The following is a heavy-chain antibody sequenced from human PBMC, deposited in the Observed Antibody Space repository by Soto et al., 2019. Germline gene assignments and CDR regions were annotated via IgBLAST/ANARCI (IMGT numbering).Heavy chain of an antibody. V-gene: IGHV3-23*01. CDR2: ISGSDGRT. CDR3: AKGVSQYTPLALFDY. CDR1: GFTSSSYA. J-gene: IGHJ4*02. Sequence: GGSLRLSCAASGFTSSSYAMSWVRQAPGKGLEWVSTISGSDGRTYSTDSVKGRFTISRDNSRNTAYLQMNSLRVEDTAVYYCAKGVSQYTPLALFDYWGRGTLVTVSS. D-gene: IGHD5-18*01.